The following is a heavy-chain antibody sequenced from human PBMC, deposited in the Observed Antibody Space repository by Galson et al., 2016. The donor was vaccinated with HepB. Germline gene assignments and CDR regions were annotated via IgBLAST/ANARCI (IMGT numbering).Heavy chain of an antibody. Sequence: SLRLSCATSGFTFADYAMTWFRQTPGKGLEWVGFIRSQTYGGTTDYAASVEGRFTISRDDSKSIVYLQMNSLKTEDTALYYCTRLSGYTCGHDFDYWGQGTLVTVSS. D-gene: IGHD5-18*01. CDR2: IRSQTYGGTT. CDR3: TRLSGYTCGHDFDY. CDR1: GFTFADYA. J-gene: IGHJ4*02. V-gene: IGHV3-49*03.